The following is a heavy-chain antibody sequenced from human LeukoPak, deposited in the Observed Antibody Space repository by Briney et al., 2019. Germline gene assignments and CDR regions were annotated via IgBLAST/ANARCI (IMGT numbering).Heavy chain of an antibody. Sequence: SETLSLTCTVSSGSISSYYWSWIRQPPGKGLEWIGYIYYTGSTNYDPSLKSRVTVSVDTSKNQFSLNLSSVTAADTAVYYCARHGPYLGRLAWFDPWGQGTLVTVSS. CDR3: ARHGPYLGRLAWFDP. CDR2: IYYTGST. CDR1: SGSISSYY. D-gene: IGHD1-26*01. V-gene: IGHV4-59*08. J-gene: IGHJ5*02.